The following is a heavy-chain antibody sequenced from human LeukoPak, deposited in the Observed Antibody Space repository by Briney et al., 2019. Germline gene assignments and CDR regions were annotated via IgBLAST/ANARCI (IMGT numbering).Heavy chain of an antibody. J-gene: IGHJ4*02. CDR3: AKDDQWSLDH. V-gene: IGHV3-30*02. Sequence: GGSLRLSCAASGFSFSTNGIHWVRQAPGKGLEWVSYIRKDGSDKYYAGSVKGRFTISRDNSKNMVILQMNSLRPEDTALYYCAKDDQWSLDHWGQGALVTVS. CDR2: IRKDGSDK. CDR1: GFSFSTNG. D-gene: IGHD2-15*01.